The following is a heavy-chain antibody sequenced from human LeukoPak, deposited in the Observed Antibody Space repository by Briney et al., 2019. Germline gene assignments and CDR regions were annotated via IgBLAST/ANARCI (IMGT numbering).Heavy chain of an antibody. V-gene: IGHV3-30*03. CDR1: GFTFSSYG. CDR3: ARDNPPDY. J-gene: IGHJ4*02. Sequence: SGGSLRLSCAASGFTFSSYGMHWVRQAPGKGLEWVAVISYDGSNKYYADSVKGRFTISRDNAKNSLYLQLNSLRAEDTALYYCARDNPPDYWGQGTLVTVSS. CDR2: ISYDGSNK.